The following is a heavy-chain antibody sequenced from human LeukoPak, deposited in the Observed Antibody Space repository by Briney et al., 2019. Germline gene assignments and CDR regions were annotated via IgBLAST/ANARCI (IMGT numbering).Heavy chain of an antibody. CDR3: AATGYSYNY. J-gene: IGHJ4*02. V-gene: IGHV4-59*08. CDR1: GGSISSYY. D-gene: IGHD4-4*01. Sequence: PTETLSLTCTVSGGSISSYYWSWIRQPPGKGLEWIGYIYYSGSTNYNPSLKSRVTISVDTSKNQFSLKLSSVTAADTAVYYCAATGYSYNYWGQGTLVTVSS. CDR2: IYYSGST.